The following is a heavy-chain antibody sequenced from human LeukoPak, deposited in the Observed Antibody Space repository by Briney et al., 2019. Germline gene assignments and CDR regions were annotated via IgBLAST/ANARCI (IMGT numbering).Heavy chain of an antibody. CDR1: GGTFSSYA. CDR3: FVFWSGYYTAY. J-gene: IGHJ4*02. CDR2: IIPIFGTA. V-gene: IGHV1-69*05. Sequence: GASVKVSCKASGGTFSSYAISWVRQAPGQGLEWMGRIIPIFGTANYAQKFQGRVTITTDESTSTAYMELSSLRSEDTAVYYCFVFWSGYYTAYWGQGTLVTVSS. D-gene: IGHD3-3*01.